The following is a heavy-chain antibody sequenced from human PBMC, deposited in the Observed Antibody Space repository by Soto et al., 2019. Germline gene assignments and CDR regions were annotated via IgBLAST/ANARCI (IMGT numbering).Heavy chain of an antibody. Sequence: SETLSLTCTVSGGSVSSGSYYWSWIRQPPGKGLEWIGYIYYSGSTNYNPSLKSRVTISVDTSKNQFSLKLSSVTAADTAVYYCARGAKPGDFWSGYYYYYYYGMDVWGQGTMVTVSS. CDR1: GGSVSSGSYY. D-gene: IGHD3-3*01. J-gene: IGHJ6*02. CDR3: ARGAKPGDFWSGYYYYYYYGMDV. CDR2: IYYSGST. V-gene: IGHV4-61*01.